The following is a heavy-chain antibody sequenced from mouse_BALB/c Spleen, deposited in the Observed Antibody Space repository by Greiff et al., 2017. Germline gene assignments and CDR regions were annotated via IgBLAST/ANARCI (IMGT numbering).Heavy chain of an antibody. CDR1: GFNIKDTY. J-gene: IGHJ4*01. D-gene: IGHD3-1*01. Sequence: EVQLQQSGAELVKPGASVKLSCTASGFNIKDTYMHWVKQRPEQGLEWIGRIDPANGNTKYDPKFQGKATITADTSSNTAYLQLSSLTSEDTAVYYGARRPPRATLYDYAMDYWGQGTSVTVSS. V-gene: IGHV14-3*02. CDR3: ARRPPRATLYDYAMDY. CDR2: IDPANGNT.